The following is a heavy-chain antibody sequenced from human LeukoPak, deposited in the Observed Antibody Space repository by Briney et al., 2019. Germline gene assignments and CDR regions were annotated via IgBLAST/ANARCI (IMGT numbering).Heavy chain of an antibody. CDR3: ATDVGSSWPPRDI. J-gene: IGHJ3*02. CDR1: GYTFTSYD. Sequence: ASVKVSCKASGYTFTSYDINWVRQATGQGLEWMGWMNPNSGNTGYAQKFQGRVTMTEDTSTDTAYMELSSLRSEDTAVYYCATDVGSSWPPRDIWGQGTMVTVSS. CDR2: MNPNSGNT. D-gene: IGHD6-13*01. V-gene: IGHV1-8*01.